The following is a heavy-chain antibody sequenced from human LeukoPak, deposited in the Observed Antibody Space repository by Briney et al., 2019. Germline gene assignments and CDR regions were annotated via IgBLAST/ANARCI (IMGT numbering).Heavy chain of an antibody. Sequence: GESLKISCKGSGYSFTSYWIGWVRQMPGKGLELMVIIYPGDSVTRYSPSFQGQVTLSAHKSISTAYLQWSSLNASDTAMYYCARFTCTISTGDYCYYGMDVWGQGTTVTVSS. D-gene: IGHD1-1*01. CDR1: GYSFTSYW. CDR3: ARFTCTISTGDYCYYGMDV. CDR2: IYPGDSVT. V-gene: IGHV5-51*01. J-gene: IGHJ6*02.